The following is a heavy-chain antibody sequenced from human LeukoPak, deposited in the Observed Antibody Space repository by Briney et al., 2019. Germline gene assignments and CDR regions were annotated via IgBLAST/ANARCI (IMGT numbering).Heavy chain of an antibody. Sequence: SETLSLTCAVYGGSFSGYYWSWIRQPPGKGLEWIGEINHRGSTNYNPSLKSRVTISVDTSKNQFSLKLSSVTAADTAVYYCARGLNGIVVVVAATGYYFDYWGQGTLVTVSS. CDR3: ARGLNGIVVVVAATGYYFDY. V-gene: IGHV4-34*01. CDR1: GGSFSGYY. CDR2: INHRGST. D-gene: IGHD2-15*01. J-gene: IGHJ4*02.